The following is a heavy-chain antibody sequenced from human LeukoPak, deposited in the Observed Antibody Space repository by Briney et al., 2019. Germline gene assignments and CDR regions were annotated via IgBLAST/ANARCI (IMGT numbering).Heavy chain of an antibody. CDR2: INSDGSST. D-gene: IGHD1-26*01. Sequence: PGGSLRLSCAAPGFTFSSYWMHWVRQAPGKGLVWVSRINSDGSSTSYADSVKGRFTISRDNAKNTLYLQMNSLRAEDTAVYYCARYTSNVVGKRHYFDYWGQGTLVTVSS. CDR3: ARYTSNVVGKRHYFDY. J-gene: IGHJ4*02. V-gene: IGHV3-74*01. CDR1: GFTFSSYW.